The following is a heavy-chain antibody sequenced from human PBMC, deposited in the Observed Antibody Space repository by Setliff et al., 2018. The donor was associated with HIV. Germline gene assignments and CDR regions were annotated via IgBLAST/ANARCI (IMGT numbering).Heavy chain of an antibody. CDR3: ARSCQSGRSDWYFDL. Sequence: SETLSLTCAVSGGSISSSNWWSWVRQPPGKGLEWIGEIYHSGSTNYNPSLKSRVTISLDKSKNQFSLKLTSVTAADTAIYFCARSCQSGRSDWYFDLWGRGTLVTVSS. CDR1: GGSISSSNW. D-gene: IGHD2-15*01. CDR2: IYHSGST. V-gene: IGHV4-4*02. J-gene: IGHJ2*01.